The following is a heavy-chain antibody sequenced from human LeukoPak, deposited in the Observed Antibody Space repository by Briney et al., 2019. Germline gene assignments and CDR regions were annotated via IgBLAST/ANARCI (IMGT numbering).Heavy chain of an antibody. CDR1: DYTFNNYG. D-gene: IGHD3-22*01. Sequence: ASVKVSCKASDYTFNNYGITWVRQAPGQGLEWMGRISAYNGDKNYAQKLQGRVTMTTDTSTSTAYMELRSLSSDDTVVYYCARASASPTNSNSYYFETTKKNAFDFWGQGTMVTVSS. V-gene: IGHV1-18*01. CDR2: ISAYNGDK. J-gene: IGHJ3*01. CDR3: ARASASPTNSNSYYFETTKKNAFDF.